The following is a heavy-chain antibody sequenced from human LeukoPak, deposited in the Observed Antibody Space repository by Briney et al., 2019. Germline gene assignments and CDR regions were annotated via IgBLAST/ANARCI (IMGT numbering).Heavy chain of an antibody. D-gene: IGHD3-22*01. V-gene: IGHV3-30*14. Sequence: PGRSLRLSCAASGFTFSNYAMHWVRQAPGKGLEWVAVISYDGNNKYYADSVKGRFTISRDNSKNTLYLQMNSLRAEDTAVYYCATGGGVYYDSSGPPAQPPKNWGQGTLVTVSS. CDR1: GFTFSNYA. CDR2: ISYDGNNK. CDR3: ATGGGVYYDSSGPPAQPPKN. J-gene: IGHJ4*02.